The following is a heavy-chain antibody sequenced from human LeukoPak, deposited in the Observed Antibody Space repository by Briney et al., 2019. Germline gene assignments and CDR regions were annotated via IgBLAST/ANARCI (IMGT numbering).Heavy chain of an antibody. Sequence: SETLSLTCTVSGGSISSYYWSWIRQPAGKGLEWIGRIYTSGSTNYNPSLTSRVTMSVDTSKNQFPLKLSSVTAADTAVYYCARDDGAVAGIGFNWFDPWGQGTLVTVSS. CDR2: IYTSGST. CDR3: ARDDGAVAGIGFNWFDP. J-gene: IGHJ5*02. CDR1: GGSISSYY. V-gene: IGHV4-4*07. D-gene: IGHD6-19*01.